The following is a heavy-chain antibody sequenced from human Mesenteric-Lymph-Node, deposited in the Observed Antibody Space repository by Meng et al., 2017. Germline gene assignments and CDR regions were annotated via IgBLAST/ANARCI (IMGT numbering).Heavy chain of an antibody. D-gene: IGHD3-3*01. CDR2: INTDGSNT. V-gene: IGHV3-74*01. J-gene: IGHJ4*01. Sequence: GESLKISCAASGFTFSNYWMHWVRQAPGKGLVWVSRINTDGSNTSCADSVKGRFTISRDNAKNTVYLQMNSLRAEDTAVYFCARIWGGPNCLISNWGQGTLVTVSS. CDR3: ARIWGGPNCLISN. CDR1: GFTFSNYW.